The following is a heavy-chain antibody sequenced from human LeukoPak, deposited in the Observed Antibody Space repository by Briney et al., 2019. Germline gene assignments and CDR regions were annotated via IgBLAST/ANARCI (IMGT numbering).Heavy chain of an antibody. V-gene: IGHV1-24*01. D-gene: IGHD3-9*01. CDR1: GGTFSSYA. CDR3: ATSTPRYDILTGYYRGYYYYYMDV. J-gene: IGHJ6*03. Sequence: GASVKVSCKASGGTFSSYAISWVRQAPGKGLDWMGGFDPKDGETIYAQQFQGRVTMTEDTSTDTAYMELSSLRSEDTAVYYCATSTPRYDILTGYYRGYYYYYMDVWGKGTTVTVSS. CDR2: FDPKDGET.